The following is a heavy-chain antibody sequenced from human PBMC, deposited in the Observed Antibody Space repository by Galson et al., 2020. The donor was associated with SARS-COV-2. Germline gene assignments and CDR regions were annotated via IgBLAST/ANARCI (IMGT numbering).Heavy chain of an antibody. Sequence: SEQVSCKASGFTFTSSAVQWVRQDRRQRLEWIGWIVVGSGNTNYAQKFQERVTITRDMSKSTAYMELSSLRSEDTAVYYCAAPSCSSTSCYDACDIWGQGTMVAVSS. D-gene: IGHD2-2*01. CDR2: IVVGSGNT. CDR3: AAPSCSSTSCYDACDI. CDR1: GFTFTSSA. V-gene: IGHV1-58*01. J-gene: IGHJ3*02.